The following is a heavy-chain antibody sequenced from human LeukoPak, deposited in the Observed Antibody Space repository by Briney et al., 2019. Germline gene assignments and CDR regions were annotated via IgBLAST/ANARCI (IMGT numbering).Heavy chain of an antibody. J-gene: IGHJ6*03. CDR2: IIPIFGTA. CDR1: GGTFSSYA. D-gene: IGHD2-15*01. Sequence: ASVKVSCKASGGTFSSYAISWVRQAPGQGLEWMGGIIPIFGTANYAQKFQGRVTITADKSTSTAYMELSSLRSEDSAVYYCARGAFVVSYYYMDVWGNGTTVIVTS. V-gene: IGHV1-69*06. CDR3: ARGAFVVSYYYMDV.